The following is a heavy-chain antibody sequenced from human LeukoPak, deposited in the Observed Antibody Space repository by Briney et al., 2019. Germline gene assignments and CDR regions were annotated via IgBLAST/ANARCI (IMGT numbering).Heavy chain of an antibody. CDR1: GGSISSGSYY. V-gene: IGHV4-61*02. J-gene: IGHJ6*03. CDR2: IYTSGST. D-gene: IGHD6-13*01. Sequence: SETLSLTCTVSGGSISSGSYYWSWIRQPAGKGLEWIGRIYTSGSTNYNPSLKSRVTISVDTSKNQFSLKLSSVTAADTAVYYCARCIAAAGTAYYYYYMDVWGKGTTVTVSS. CDR3: ARCIAAAGTAYYYYYMDV.